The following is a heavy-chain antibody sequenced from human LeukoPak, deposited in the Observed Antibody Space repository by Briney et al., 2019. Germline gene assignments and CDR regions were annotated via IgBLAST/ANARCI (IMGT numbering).Heavy chain of an antibody. J-gene: IGHJ4*02. V-gene: IGHV3-9*01. D-gene: IGHD6-19*01. CDR2: ISWNSGSI. CDR1: GFTFDDYA. Sequence: PGGSLRLSCAASGFTFDDYAMHWVRQAPGKGLEWVSGISWNSGSIGYADSVKGRFTISRDNAKNSLYLQMNSLRSEDTAVYYCARAAVAGTLETGYYYFDYWGQGTLVTVSS. CDR3: ARAAVAGTLETGYYYFDY.